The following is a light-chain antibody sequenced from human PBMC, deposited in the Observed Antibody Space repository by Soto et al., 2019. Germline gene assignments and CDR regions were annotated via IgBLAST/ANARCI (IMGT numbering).Light chain of an antibody. CDR2: DND. CDR3: GTWDDRLDGNYV. CDR1: SSNIGDNY. J-gene: IGLJ1*01. V-gene: IGLV1-51*01. Sequence: QSVLTQPPSVSAAPGQQVTISCSGSSSNIGDNYLSWYQHLPGTAPKIVVYDNDRRPSGSPGRFSGSKSGTSATLVITGVQTGDEADYYCGTWDDRLDGNYVFGTGTKLTVL.